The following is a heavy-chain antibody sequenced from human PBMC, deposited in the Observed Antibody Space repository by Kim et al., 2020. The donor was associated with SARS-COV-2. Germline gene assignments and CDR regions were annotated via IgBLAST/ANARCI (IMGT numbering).Heavy chain of an antibody. CDR2: INSDGSST. J-gene: IGHJ2*01. CDR1: GFTFSSYW. Sequence: GGSLRLSCAASGFTFSSYWMHWVRQAPGKGLVWVSRINSDGSSTSYADSVKGRFTISRDNAKNTLYLQMNSLRAEDTAVYYCARVPGFSAAGSRWYFDLWGRGTLVTVSS. D-gene: IGHD6-13*01. V-gene: IGHV3-74*01. CDR3: ARVPGFSAAGSRWYFDL.